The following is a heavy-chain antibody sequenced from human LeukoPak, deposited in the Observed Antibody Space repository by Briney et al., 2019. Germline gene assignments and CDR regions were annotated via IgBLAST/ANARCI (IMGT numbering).Heavy chain of an antibody. V-gene: IGHV3-43*02. J-gene: IGHJ3*02. CDR2: ISGDGGST. Sequence: PGGSLRLSCAASGFTFDDYAMHWVRQAPGKGLEWVSLISGDGGSTYYADSVKGRFTISRDNSKDSLYLQMNSLRTEDTALYYCAKDTAGQGVEAFDIWGQGTMVTVSS. D-gene: IGHD3-16*01. CDR1: GFTFDDYA. CDR3: AKDTAGQGVEAFDI.